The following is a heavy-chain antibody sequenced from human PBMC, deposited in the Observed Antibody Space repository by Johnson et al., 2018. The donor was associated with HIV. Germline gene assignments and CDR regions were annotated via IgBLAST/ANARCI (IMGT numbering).Heavy chain of an antibody. D-gene: IGHD6-13*01. CDR1: GFTFGDYA. CDR2: IKSKTDGGTT. Sequence: VQLVESGGDLVQPGRSLRLSCTTSGFTFGDYAISWFRQAPGKGLEEVGFIKSKTDGGTTDYAAPVKGRFTISRDDSKNTLYLQMNSLKTEDTAVYYCARDRGIGAAGDAFDIWGQGTMVTVSS. CDR3: ARDRGIGAAGDAFDI. V-gene: IGHV3-49*03. J-gene: IGHJ3*02.